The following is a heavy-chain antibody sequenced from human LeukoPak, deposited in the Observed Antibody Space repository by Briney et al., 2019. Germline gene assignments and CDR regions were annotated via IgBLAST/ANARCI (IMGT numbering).Heavy chain of an antibody. V-gene: IGHV1-69*04. J-gene: IGHJ6*02. Sequence: GASVKVSCKASGGTFSSCAISWVRQAPGQGLEWMGRIIPILGIANYAQKFQGRVTITADKSTSTAYMELSSLRSEDTAVYYCARDLSPHLYYYGSGSYYYYGMDVWGQGTTVTVSS. D-gene: IGHD3-10*01. CDR2: IIPILGIA. CDR1: GGTFSSCA. CDR3: ARDLSPHLYYYGSGSYYYYGMDV.